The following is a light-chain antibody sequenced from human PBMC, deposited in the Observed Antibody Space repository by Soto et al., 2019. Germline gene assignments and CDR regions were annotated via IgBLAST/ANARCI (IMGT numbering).Light chain of an antibody. Sequence: DIQMTQSPYTLSASVGDRVTITCRASQSISNWLAWYQQKPGKAPKVLIYDVSSLESGVPSRFSGSGSGTEFTLTISSLQPDDFATYYCRKYNHYFGGGTRVDIK. V-gene: IGKV1-5*01. J-gene: IGKJ4*01. CDR3: RKYNHY. CDR1: QSISNW. CDR2: DVS.